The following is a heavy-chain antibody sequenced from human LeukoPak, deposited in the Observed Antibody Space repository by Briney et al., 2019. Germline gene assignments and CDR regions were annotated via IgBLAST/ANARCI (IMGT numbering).Heavy chain of an antibody. D-gene: IGHD2-2*01. J-gene: IGHJ5*02. CDR3: ARSATDGVVTALLGSGNAQNWFDP. CDR2: MNPNSANT. CDR1: GYTFTSYD. V-gene: IGHV1-8*01. Sequence: ASVKVSCKASGYTFTSYDINWVRQATGQGLEWMGWMNPNSANTAYAQKFQGRVTMTWNTSISTAYMVVSSLRSDDTAVYYCARSATDGVVTALLGSGNAQNWFDPWGQGTLVTVYS.